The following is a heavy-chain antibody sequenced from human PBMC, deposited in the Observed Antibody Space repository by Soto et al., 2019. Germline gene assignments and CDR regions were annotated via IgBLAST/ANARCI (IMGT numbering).Heavy chain of an antibody. V-gene: IGHV1-8*02. D-gene: IGHD3-10*01. CDR3: ARDTYGSGSYYSY. Sequence: QVQLVQSGAEVKKPGSSVKVSCKASGGTFSSYDINWVRQATGQGLEWMGWMSPNSGNTGYAQKFQGRVSMTRDTSTSTAYMELSSLTSEDTAVYYCARDTYGSGSYYSYWGQGTLVTVSS. J-gene: IGHJ4*02. CDR1: GGTFSSYD. CDR2: MSPNSGNT.